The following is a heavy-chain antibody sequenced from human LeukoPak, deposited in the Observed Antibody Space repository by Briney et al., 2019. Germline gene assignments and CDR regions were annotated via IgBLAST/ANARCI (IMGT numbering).Heavy chain of an antibody. CDR2: ISDSGANT. J-gene: IGHJ6*02. D-gene: IGHD3-22*01. CDR3: ARDHQAIVVVTPYYYYYGMDV. V-gene: IGHV3-23*01. Sequence: PGGSLRLSCAASGFTFSTYAMSWVRQAPGKGLEWVSTISDSGANTYYADSVKGRFTISRDNAKNSLYLQMNSLRAEDTAVYYCARDHQAIVVVTPYYYYYGMDVWGQGTTVTVSS. CDR1: GFTFSTYA.